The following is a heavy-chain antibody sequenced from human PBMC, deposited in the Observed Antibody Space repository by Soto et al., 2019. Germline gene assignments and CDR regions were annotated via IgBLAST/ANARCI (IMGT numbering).Heavy chain of an antibody. CDR1: GGSISSSSYY. CDR3: ARRYYGSGSYYFLGR. J-gene: IGHJ4*02. CDR2: IYYSGST. D-gene: IGHD3-10*01. V-gene: IGHV4-39*01. Sequence: QLQLQESGPGLVKPSETLSLTCTVSGGSISSSSYYWGWIRQPPGKGLEWIGSIYYSGSTYYNPSLKSRVTISVDTSKKQFSLKLSSVTAADTAVYYCARRYYGSGSYYFLGRWGQGPLVTVSS.